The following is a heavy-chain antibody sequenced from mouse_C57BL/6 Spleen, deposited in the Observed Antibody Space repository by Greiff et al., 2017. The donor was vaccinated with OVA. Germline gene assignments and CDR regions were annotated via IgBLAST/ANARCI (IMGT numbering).Heavy chain of an antibody. J-gene: IGHJ3*01. CDR2: ISSGGSYT. CDR3: ATLRGCFAY. V-gene: IGHV5-6*01. Sequence: EVMLVESGGDLVKPGGSLKLSCAASGFTFSSYGMSWVRQTPDKRLEWVATISSGGSYTYYPDSVKGRFTISRDNAKNTLYLQMSSLKSEDTAMYYCATLRGCFAYWGQGTLVTVSA. CDR1: GFTFSSYG. D-gene: IGHD3-2*02.